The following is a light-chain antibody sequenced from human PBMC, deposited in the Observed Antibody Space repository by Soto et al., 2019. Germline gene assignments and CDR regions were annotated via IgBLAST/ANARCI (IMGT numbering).Light chain of an antibody. CDR2: DAS. CDR3: QQSYMDPIT. V-gene: IGKV1-39*01. Sequence: DSQMAQAPSSLSASVGNRVAITCRASQRISTYLNWDQKKPGKAPNLLIYDASRFQSGVPSRFSGSGGGTDFTLSISSVQPEDFATYFCQQSYMDPITFGQGTRLEI. CDR1: QRISTY. J-gene: IGKJ5*01.